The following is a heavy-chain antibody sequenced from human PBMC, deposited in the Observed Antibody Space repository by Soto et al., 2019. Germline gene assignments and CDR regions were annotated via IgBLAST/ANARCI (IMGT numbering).Heavy chain of an antibody. J-gene: IGHJ6*02. CDR1: GYTFTSSG. CDR2: ISAHTGSS. Sequence: QVQLVQSGAEVKKPGASVKVACKASGYTFTSSGMSWVRQAPGQGLEWMGWISAHTGSSEYAQRFQVRVTMTSDRSTSTAYMELRSLRSDDTAVYYCAGTVEIPYYHGMDVWGQGTTVTVSS. D-gene: IGHD4-4*01. CDR3: AGTVEIPYYHGMDV. V-gene: IGHV1-18*01.